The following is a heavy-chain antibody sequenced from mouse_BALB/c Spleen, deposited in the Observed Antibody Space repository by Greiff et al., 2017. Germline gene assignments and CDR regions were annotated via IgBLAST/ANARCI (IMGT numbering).Heavy chain of an antibody. J-gene: IGHJ4*01. V-gene: IGHV2-9*02. D-gene: IGHD3-1*01. CDR2: IWAGGSP. Sequence: VMLVESGPGLVAPSQSLSITCTVSGFSLTSYGVHWVRQPPGKGLEWLGVIWAGGSPNYNSALMSRLSISKDNSKSQVFLKMNSLQTDDTAMYYCARDQLVGYAMDYWGQGTSVTVSA. CDR3: ARDQLVGYAMDY. CDR1: GFSLTSYG.